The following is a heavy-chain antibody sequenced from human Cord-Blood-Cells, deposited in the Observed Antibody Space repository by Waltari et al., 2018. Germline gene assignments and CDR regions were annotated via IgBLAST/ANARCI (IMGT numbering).Heavy chain of an antibody. D-gene: IGHD6-13*01. J-gene: IGHJ3*02. V-gene: IGHV3-23*01. CDR3: AKDEGSSPNDAFDI. CDR2: ISGSGVST. Sequence: EVQLLESVGRLVQPGGSLKLACAAFGFTLSSYAMSLFLPAPGKGLEWVSAISGSGVSTYYADSWKGRFTISRDNSKNTLYLQMNSLRAEDTAVYYCAKDEGSSPNDAFDIWGQGTMVTVSS. CDR1: GFTLSSYA.